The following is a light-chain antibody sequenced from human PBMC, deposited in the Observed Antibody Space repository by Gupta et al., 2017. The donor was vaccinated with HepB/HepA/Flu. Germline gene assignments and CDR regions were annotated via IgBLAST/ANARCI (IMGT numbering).Light chain of an antibody. CDR3: QTWGTGIWV. J-gene: IGLJ3*02. Sequence: QLVLTQSPSASASLGASVKLTCTLSSGHSTYAIAWHQQQSEKGPRYLMKVNSDGSHCKGDGIPDRFSGSSSGAERYLIISSLQSEDEADYYCQTWGTGIWVFGGGTKLTVL. CDR2: VNSDGSH. V-gene: IGLV4-69*01. CDR1: SGHSTYA.